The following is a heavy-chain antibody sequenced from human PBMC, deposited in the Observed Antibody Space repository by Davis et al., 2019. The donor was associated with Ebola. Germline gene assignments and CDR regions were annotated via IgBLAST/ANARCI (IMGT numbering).Heavy chain of an antibody. CDR3: ARVLWNYFLGY. CDR1: GLIFNNYW. V-gene: IGHV3-7*01. Sequence: GGSLRLSCAASGLIFNNYWMSWIRQAPGKGLEWVANIKQDGSEKYYVDSVKGRFTISRDNAKNSLYLQMNSLRAEDTAVYYCARVLWNYFLGYWGQGTLVTVSS. D-gene: IGHD1-7*01. J-gene: IGHJ4*02. CDR2: IKQDGSEK.